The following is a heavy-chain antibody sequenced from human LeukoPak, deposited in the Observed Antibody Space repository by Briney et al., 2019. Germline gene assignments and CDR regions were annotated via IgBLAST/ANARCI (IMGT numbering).Heavy chain of an antibody. CDR3: ARPGHSYYYMDV. D-gene: IGHD1-1*01. J-gene: IGHJ6*03. Sequence: SETLSLTCSVSGGSISSSSYYWRWIRQPPGKGLEWIGTIYYSGTTYYNPSLKSRVTISADTSKNHFSLKLSSVTAADTAVYYCARPGHSYYYMDVWGKGTTVTVSS. CDR1: GGSISSSSYY. CDR2: IYYSGTT. V-gene: IGHV4-39*02.